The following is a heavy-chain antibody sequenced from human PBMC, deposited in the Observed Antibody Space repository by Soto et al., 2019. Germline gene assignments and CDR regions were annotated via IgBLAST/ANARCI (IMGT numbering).Heavy chain of an antibody. CDR2: ISPMFGAA. J-gene: IGHJ4*02. D-gene: IGHD3-10*02. CDR1: GGTFNTYA. Sequence: QVQLVQSGAEMKKPGSSVKVSCQSSGGTFNTYAMNWVRQAPGQGPEWMGDISPMFGAANYAPKFQRRVTITADEATASSYRKFSSLTSADTALYFCAREVHVHTPAFVYWGQRSLVTVS. V-gene: IGHV1-69*19. CDR3: AREVHVHTPAFVY.